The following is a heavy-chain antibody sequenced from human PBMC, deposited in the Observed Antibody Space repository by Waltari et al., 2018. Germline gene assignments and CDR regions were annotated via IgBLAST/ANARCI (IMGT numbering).Heavy chain of an antibody. J-gene: IGHJ4*02. V-gene: IGHV4-38-2*01. CDR2: IYHSGST. Sequence: QVQLQESGPGLVKPSETLSLTCAVSGYSISSGYYGGRIGQPPGKGLEGIGSIYHSGSTYYNPSLKSRVTISVDTSKNQFSLKLSSVTAADTAVYYCASDYYDSSGYYWYYFDYWGQGTLVTVSS. CDR3: ASDYYDSSGYYWYYFDY. D-gene: IGHD3-22*01. CDR1: GYSISSGYY.